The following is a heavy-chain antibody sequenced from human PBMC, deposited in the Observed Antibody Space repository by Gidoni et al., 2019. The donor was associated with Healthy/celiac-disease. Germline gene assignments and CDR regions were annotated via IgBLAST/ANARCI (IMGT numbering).Heavy chain of an antibody. D-gene: IGHD6-13*01. Sequence: QVQLQESGPGLVTPSEPLSLTCTVPGGSIRSYYWRWSRQPAGKGLEWIVRIYTSGSTNYNPSRKSRVTMSVDTSKNQFFLKLSSVTAADTAVYYCARDPGSSRYWRWFDPWGQGTLVTVSA. V-gene: IGHV4-4*07. CDR1: GGSIRSYY. CDR2: IYTSGST. J-gene: IGHJ5*02. CDR3: ARDPGSSRYWRWFDP.